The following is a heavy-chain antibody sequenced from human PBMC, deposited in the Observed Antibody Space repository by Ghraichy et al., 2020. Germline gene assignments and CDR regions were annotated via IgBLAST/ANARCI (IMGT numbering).Heavy chain of an antibody. D-gene: IGHD3-3*01. V-gene: IGHV4-31*03. Sequence: SLNISCTVSGGSISSGGYYWSWIRQHPGKGLEWIGYIYYSGSTYYNPSLKSRVTISVDTSKNQFSLKLSSVTAADTAVYYCARTPYDFWSGYYIWFDPWGQGTLVTVSS. CDR3: ARTPYDFWSGYYIWFDP. CDR2: IYYSGST. CDR1: GGSISSGGYY. J-gene: IGHJ5*02.